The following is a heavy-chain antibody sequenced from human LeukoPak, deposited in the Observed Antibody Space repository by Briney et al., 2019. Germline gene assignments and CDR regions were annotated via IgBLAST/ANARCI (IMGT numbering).Heavy chain of an antibody. Sequence: TGGSLRLSCAASGFTVSSNYMSWVRQAPGKGLEWVSVIYSGGSTYYADSVKGRFTISRDNSKNTVYLQMNSLRADDTAVYYCAKMGAEYGYYLDYWGQGILVTVSS. D-gene: IGHD4-17*01. V-gene: IGHV3-53*01. J-gene: IGHJ4*02. CDR1: GFTVSSNY. CDR3: AKMGAEYGYYLDY. CDR2: IYSGGST.